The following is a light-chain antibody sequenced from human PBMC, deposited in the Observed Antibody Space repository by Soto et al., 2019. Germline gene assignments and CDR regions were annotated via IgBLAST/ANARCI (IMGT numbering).Light chain of an antibody. Sequence: EIVLTQSPNTLSLSPGERATLSCRTSQSIGSYLAWYQQKPGQAPRLLIYHASNRATGIPARFSGSGSGADFTLTISSLYPEDFAVYYCQQRSSWPVTFGQGTKLEIK. CDR3: QQRSSWPVT. CDR2: HAS. CDR1: QSIGSY. V-gene: IGKV3-11*01. J-gene: IGKJ2*01.